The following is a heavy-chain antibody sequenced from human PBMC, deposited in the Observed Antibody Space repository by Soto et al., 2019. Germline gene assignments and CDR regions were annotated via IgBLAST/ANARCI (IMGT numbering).Heavy chain of an antibody. Sequence: SETLSLTCAVSGGSISSGGYSWSWIRQPPGKGLEWIGYIYHSGSTYYNPSLKSRVTISVDRSKNQFSLKLSSVTAADTAVYYCARGSSGYQPWGQGTLVTVSS. CDR1: GGSISSGGYS. J-gene: IGHJ5*02. V-gene: IGHV4-30-2*01. D-gene: IGHD3-22*01. CDR3: ARGSSGYQP. CDR2: IYHSGST.